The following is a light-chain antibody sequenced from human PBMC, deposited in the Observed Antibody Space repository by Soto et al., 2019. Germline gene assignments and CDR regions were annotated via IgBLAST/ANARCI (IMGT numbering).Light chain of an antibody. CDR1: SSDVGGYNY. CDR3: SSYTSSSTLV. J-gene: IGLJ2*01. CDR2: DVS. Sequence: QSALTQPASVSGSPGQSITISCTGTSSDVGGYNYVSWYQQYPGKAPKLMIYDVSNRPSGVSNRFSGSKSGNTASLTISGLQAEDEADYYCSSYTSSSTLVFGGGTMVTVL. V-gene: IGLV2-14*01.